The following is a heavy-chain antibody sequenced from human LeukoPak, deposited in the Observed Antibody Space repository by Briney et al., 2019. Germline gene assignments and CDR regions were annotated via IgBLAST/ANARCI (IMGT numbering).Heavy chain of an antibody. D-gene: IGHD3-22*01. Sequence: GGSLRLSCAASGFTFRSYSMNWVRQAPGKWLEWVSSITSVSSYIYYADSVKGRFTISRDNAKNSLYLQMNSLRAEDTAVYYCARRSDSSGYYLDYWGQGTLVTVSS. CDR3: ARRSDSSGYYLDY. J-gene: IGHJ4*02. CDR1: GFTFRSYS. CDR2: ITSVSSYI. V-gene: IGHV3-21*01.